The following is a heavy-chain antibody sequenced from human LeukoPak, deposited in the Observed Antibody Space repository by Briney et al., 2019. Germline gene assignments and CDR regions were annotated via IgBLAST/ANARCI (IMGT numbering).Heavy chain of an antibody. CDR3: AREGIVVVPAAIYYYYMDV. V-gene: IGHV3-21*01. CDR2: ISSSSSYI. D-gene: IGHD2-2*01. J-gene: IGHJ6*03. CDR1: GFSFDSFS. Sequence: GGSLRLSCAASGFSFDSFSMNWVRQAPGKGLEWVASISSSSSYIDYVDSLKGRFTISRDNAKNSLYLQMSSLRAEDTAVYYCAREGIVVVPAAIYYYYMDVWGKGTTVTASS.